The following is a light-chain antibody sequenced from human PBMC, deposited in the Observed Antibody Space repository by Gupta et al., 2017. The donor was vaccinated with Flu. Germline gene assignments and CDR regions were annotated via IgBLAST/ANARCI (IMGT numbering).Light chain of an antibody. Sequence: LSLSPGERATLSCRASQSVSSNYLAWYQQKPGQAPRLLIYDASSRATGIPDRFSGSGSGTDFTLTISGLEPEDFAVYYCQQYGRSPGGCTFGPGTKVDIK. CDR1: QSVSSNY. J-gene: IGKJ3*01. V-gene: IGKV3-20*01. CDR2: DAS. CDR3: QQYGRSPGGCT.